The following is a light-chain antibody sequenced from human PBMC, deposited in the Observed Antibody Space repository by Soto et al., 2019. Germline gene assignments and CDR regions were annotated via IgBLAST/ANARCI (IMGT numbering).Light chain of an antibody. CDR3: CSYAGSVV. J-gene: IGLJ2*01. Sequence: QSALTQPASVSGSPGQSITISCTGTSSDVGSYNLVSWYQQHPGKAPKLMIYAGSKRPSGVSNRFSGSKSGNTASLPISGLPAEDEADYYCCSYAGSVVFGGGTKLTVL. V-gene: IGLV2-23*01. CDR1: SSDVGSYNL. CDR2: AGS.